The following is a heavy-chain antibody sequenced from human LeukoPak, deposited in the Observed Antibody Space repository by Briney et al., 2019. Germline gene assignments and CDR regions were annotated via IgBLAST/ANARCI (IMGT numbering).Heavy chain of an antibody. D-gene: IGHD3-3*01. J-gene: IGHJ4*02. CDR3: TRGFGVVIIFDY. V-gene: IGHV3-49*04. CDR1: GFTFGDYV. CDR2: IRSKAYGGTT. Sequence: PGGSLRLSCTASGFTFGDYVMSWVRQAPGKGLEWVSFIRSKAYGGTTEYAASVKGRFTIPRDDSKSIAYLQMNSLKTEDTAVYYCTRGFGVVIIFDYWGQGTLVTVSS.